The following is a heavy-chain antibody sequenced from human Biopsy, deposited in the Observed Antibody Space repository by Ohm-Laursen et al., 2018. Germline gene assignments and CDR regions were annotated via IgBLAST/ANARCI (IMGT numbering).Heavy chain of an antibody. CDR2: IVVGSGHT. V-gene: IGHV1-58*01. CDR3: AATSTLYYYYAMDV. CDR1: GFTFSSSA. Sequence: ASVKVSCKASGFTFSSSAVQWVRQARGQRLEWIGWIVVGSGHTDYAQKFQERVAITRDMSTSTAYMELTSLRSEDTAVYYCAATSTLYYYYAMDVWDQGTTITVSS. J-gene: IGHJ6*02.